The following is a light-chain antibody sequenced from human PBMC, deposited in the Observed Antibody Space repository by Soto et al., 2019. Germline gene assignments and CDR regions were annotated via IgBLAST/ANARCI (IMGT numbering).Light chain of an antibody. CDR1: QPIGGY. CDR3: QQSSN. CDR2: DAY. Sequence: EVVLTQSPATLSLSPGERATLSCRASQPIGGYLAWYQQKPGQAPSLLIYDAYKRATGVPARFSGTGSGTDFSLTISILEPEDFAVYYCQQSSNFGQGTRLEIK. J-gene: IGKJ5*01. V-gene: IGKV3-11*01.